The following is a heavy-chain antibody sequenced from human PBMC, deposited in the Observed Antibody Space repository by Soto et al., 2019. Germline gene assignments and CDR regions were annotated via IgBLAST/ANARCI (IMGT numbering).Heavy chain of an antibody. V-gene: IGHV4-30-2*01. CDR2: IYHSGST. CDR1: GGSISSGNYY. D-gene: IGHD5-12*01. CDR3: AAGGGLPRYY. Sequence: SETLSLTCTVSGGSISSGNYYWSWIRQPPGKGLEWIGYIYHSGSTYYNPSLKSRVTISVDRSKNQFSLKLSSVTAADTAVYYCAAGGGLPRYYWGQGTLVTVS. J-gene: IGHJ4*02.